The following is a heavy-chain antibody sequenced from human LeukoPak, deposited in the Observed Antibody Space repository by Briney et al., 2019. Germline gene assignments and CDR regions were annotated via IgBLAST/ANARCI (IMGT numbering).Heavy chain of an antibody. D-gene: IGHD1-26*01. V-gene: IGHV3-23*01. Sequence: PGGSLRLSCAASGFTFSSYAMSWVRQAPGKGLEWVSGIGESDVDTFYTDSVKGRFTISRDNSKNTLYLQMNSLRVEDTAVYYCVKYHVSGTHYFDSRGQGTLVAVSS. CDR1: GFTFSSYA. CDR2: IGESDVDT. CDR3: VKYHVSGTHYFDS. J-gene: IGHJ4*02.